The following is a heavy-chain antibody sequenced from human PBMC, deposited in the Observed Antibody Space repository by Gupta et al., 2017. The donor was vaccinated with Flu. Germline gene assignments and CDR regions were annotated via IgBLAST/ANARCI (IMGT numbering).Heavy chain of an antibody. CDR1: GGAIRGGGYY. V-gene: IGHV4-31*03. J-gene: IGHJ4*02. D-gene: IGHD6-25*01. CDR2: IDYSGRP. Sequence: QVQLQESGPGLVKPSQTLSLTCTVSGGAIRGGGYYWSWIRQRPVKGLELIGYIDYSGRPSYNPSLSSRITILADIYKNYLSLKMSSVADADTAVYYCARTPALPHHYFDLWGQGALVTVSS. CDR3: ARTPALPHHYFDL.